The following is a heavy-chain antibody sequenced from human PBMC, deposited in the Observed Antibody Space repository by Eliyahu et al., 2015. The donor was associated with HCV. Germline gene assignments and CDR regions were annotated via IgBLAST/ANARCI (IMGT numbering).Heavy chain of an antibody. D-gene: IGHD3-22*01. CDR2: ISPFNGGT. J-gene: IGHJ4*02. CDR3: ASGDYYANRLFYFSDY. Sequence: QVQLVQSGAEVKKPGVSVTVSCKTSGYTFINYYINWFRQAPGQGLEXMGCISPFNGGTHYAQNFQGRVTMTRDTSITTAYMELSSLRSDDTAVYYCASGDYYANRLFYFSDYWGRGTLVIVSS. CDR1: GYTFINYY. V-gene: IGHV1-2*02.